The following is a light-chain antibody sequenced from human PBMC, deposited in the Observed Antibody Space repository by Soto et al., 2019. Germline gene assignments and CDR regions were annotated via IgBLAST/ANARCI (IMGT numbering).Light chain of an antibody. CDR3: QQYNNWPPKYT. CDR1: QSVSSN. V-gene: IGKV3-15*01. Sequence: ELVMTQYPATLSVSPGERATLSCRASQSVSSNLAWSQQKPCQAPRLLIYGASTRATGIPARFSGSGSGTEFTLTISSLQSEEFAVYYCQQYNNWPPKYTFGQGTKLEIK. J-gene: IGKJ2*01. CDR2: GAS.